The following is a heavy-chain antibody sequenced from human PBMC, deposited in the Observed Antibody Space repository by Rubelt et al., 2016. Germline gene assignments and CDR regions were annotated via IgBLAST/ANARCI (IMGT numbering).Heavy chain of an antibody. V-gene: IGHV3-7*01. D-gene: IGHD4-17*01. Sequence: GSLRLSCAASGFTFSSYWMSWVRQAPGKGLEWVANIKQDGSEKYYVDSVKGRFTISRDNAKNSLYLQMNSLRAEETAVYYCATPMVNDYSDPTDAFDILGQGTVVTVSS. CDR3: ATPMVNDYSDPTDAFDI. J-gene: IGHJ3*02. CDR2: IKQDGSEK. CDR1: GFTFSSYW.